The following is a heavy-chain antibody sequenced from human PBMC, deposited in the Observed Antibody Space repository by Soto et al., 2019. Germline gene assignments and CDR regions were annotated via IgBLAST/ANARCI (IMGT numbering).Heavy chain of an antibody. CDR3: ARAKGYSCGSNRGVYYFDY. CDR2: IIPIFGTA. J-gene: IGHJ4*02. D-gene: IGHD5-18*01. V-gene: IGHV1-69*01. CDR1: GGTFSSYA. Sequence: QVQLVQSGAEVKKPGSSVKVSCKASGGTFSSYAISWVRQAPGQGLEWMGGIIPIFGTANYAQKFQGRVTITADESTSTAYMELSSLRSEDTAVYYCARAKGYSCGSNRGVYYFDYWGQGTLVTVSS.